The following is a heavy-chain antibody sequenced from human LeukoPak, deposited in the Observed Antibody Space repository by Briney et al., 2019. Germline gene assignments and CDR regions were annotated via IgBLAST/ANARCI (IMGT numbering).Heavy chain of an antibody. Sequence: GGSLRLSCVASGFTFSIAPMTWVRQAPGRGLEWLSYISSSSTTIYYADSVEGRFTVSRDEAKNSLYLQMSSLRVEDTAVYYCARENGHDAFDIWGQGTMVTVSS. V-gene: IGHV3-48*01. J-gene: IGHJ3*02. D-gene: IGHD1-1*01. CDR1: GFTFSIAP. CDR3: ARENGHDAFDI. CDR2: ISSSSTTI.